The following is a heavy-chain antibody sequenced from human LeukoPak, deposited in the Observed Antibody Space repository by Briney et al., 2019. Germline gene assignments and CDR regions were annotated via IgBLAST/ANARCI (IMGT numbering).Heavy chain of an antibody. Sequence: PGGSLRLSCAASGFTFSSYDMHWVRQAPGKGLEWVAVISYDESNKYYADSVKGRFTISRDNSKNTLYLQMNSLRAEDTAVYYCAKDLARSYYYGSGSYYRGFDYWGQETLVTVSS. CDR1: GFTFSSYD. D-gene: IGHD3-10*01. CDR2: ISYDESNK. J-gene: IGHJ4*02. CDR3: AKDLARSYYYGSGSYYRGFDY. V-gene: IGHV3-30*18.